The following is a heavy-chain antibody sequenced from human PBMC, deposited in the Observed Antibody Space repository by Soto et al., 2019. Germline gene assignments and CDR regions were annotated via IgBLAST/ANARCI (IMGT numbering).Heavy chain of an antibody. D-gene: IGHD4-17*01. J-gene: IGHJ2*01. CDR1: GGTFSSYA. CDR2: IIPIFGTA. CDR3: ASNSINYGGNSIRGGWYFDL. V-gene: IGHV1-69*01. Sequence: QVQLVQSGAEVKKPGSSVKVSCKASGGTFSSYAISWVRQAPGQGLEWMGGIIPIFGTANYAQKFQGRVTITADESTSTAYMELSSLRSEDTAVYYCASNSINYGGNSIRGGWYFDLWGRGTLVTVSS.